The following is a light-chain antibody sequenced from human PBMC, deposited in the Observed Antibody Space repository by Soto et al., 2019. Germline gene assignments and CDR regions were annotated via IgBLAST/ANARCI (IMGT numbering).Light chain of an antibody. Sequence: DIVMTQSPDSLAVSLGERATINCKSSQSVLYSSNNKNYLAWYQQKPGQPPKLLIYWASTRESWVPDRFSGSGSATDFTLTISSLQAEDVAVYYCQQSYSTPSFGGGTKVEIK. CDR1: QSVLYSSNNKNY. V-gene: IGKV4-1*01. CDR3: QQSYSTPS. CDR2: WAS. J-gene: IGKJ4*02.